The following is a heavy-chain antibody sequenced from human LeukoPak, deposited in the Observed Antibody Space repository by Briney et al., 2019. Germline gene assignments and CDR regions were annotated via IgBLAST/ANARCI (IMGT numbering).Heavy chain of an antibody. CDR2: INPNSGGT. CDR3: ARDNHDILTGYWFDP. V-gene: IGHV1-2*02. CDR1: GYTLTELS. J-gene: IGHJ5*02. Sequence: ASVKVSCKVSGYTLTELSMHWVRQAPGKGLEWMGWINPNSGGTSYAQKFQGRVTMTRDTSISTAYMELSRLRSDDTAVYYCARDNHDILTGYWFDPWGQGTLVTVSS. D-gene: IGHD3-9*01.